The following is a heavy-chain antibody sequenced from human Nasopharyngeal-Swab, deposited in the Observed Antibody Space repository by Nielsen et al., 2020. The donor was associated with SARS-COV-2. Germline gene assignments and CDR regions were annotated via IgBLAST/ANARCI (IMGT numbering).Heavy chain of an antibody. J-gene: IGHJ4*02. V-gene: IGHV1-3*04. CDR1: GYSFTFFA. D-gene: IGHD3-10*01. CDR2: INTANGNT. CDR3: ARGYYTSGSYSY. Sequence: ASVKVSCKASGYSFTFFAMHWVRQAPGQRLEWMGRINTANGNTEYSQKFQGRVTISRDTSASTSYVEVNSLKSEDTAVYYRARGYYTSGSYSYWGQGTLVTVSS.